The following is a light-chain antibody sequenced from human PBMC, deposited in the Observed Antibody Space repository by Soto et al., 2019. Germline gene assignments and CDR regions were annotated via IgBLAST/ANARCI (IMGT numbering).Light chain of an antibody. J-gene: IGKJ2*01. CDR3: QQYNRYLYT. CDR1: QSISSW. CDR2: KAS. V-gene: IGKV1-5*03. Sequence: DIQMTQSPSTLSASVGDRVTITCRASQSISSWLAWYQQKPGKAPKLLIYKASSLESGVPSRFSGSGSGTEITLTISRLKPDDFATYYCQQYNRYLYTFGQGTKLEIK.